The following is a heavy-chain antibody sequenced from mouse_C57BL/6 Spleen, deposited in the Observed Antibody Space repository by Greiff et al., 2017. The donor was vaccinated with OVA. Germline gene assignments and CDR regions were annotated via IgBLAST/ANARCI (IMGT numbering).Heavy chain of an antibody. D-gene: IGHD1-3*01. V-gene: IGHV1-61*01. CDR3: ASMLYNYAMDY. CDR2: IYPSDSET. Sequence: QVHVKQPGAELVRPGSSVKLSCKASGYTFTSYWMDWVKQRPGQGLEWIGNIYPSDSETHYNQKFKDKATLTVDKSSSTAYMQLSSLTSEDSAVXYCASMLYNYAMDYWGQGTSVTVSS. J-gene: IGHJ4*01. CDR1: GYTFTSYW.